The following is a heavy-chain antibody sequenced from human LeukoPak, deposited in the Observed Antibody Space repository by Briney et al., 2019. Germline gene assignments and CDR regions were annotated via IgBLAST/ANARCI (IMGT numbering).Heavy chain of an antibody. CDR3: ARGLGGYYDFWSGYLGPFDI. V-gene: IGHV3-21*01. Sequence: GGSLRLSCAASVFTFSSYSMNWVRQAPGKGLGWVSSISSSSSYIYYADSVKGRFTISRDNAKNSLYLQMNSLRAEDTAVYYCARGLGGYYDFWSGYLGPFDIGGQGTMVTVS. CDR1: VFTFSSYS. CDR2: ISSSSSYI. J-gene: IGHJ3*02. D-gene: IGHD3-3*01.